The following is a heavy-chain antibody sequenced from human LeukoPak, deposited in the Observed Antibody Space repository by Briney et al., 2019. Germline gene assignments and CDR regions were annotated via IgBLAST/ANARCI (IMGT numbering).Heavy chain of an antibody. Sequence: SETLSLTCAVYGGSFSGYYWSWIRQPPGKGLEWIGEIYHSGSTNYNPSLKSRVTISVDTSKNQFSLKLSSVTAADTAVYYCARRVHLGWWFDPWGQGTLVTVSS. CDR1: GGSFSGYY. CDR3: ARRVHLGWWFDP. J-gene: IGHJ5*02. CDR2: IYHSGST. D-gene: IGHD3-16*01. V-gene: IGHV4-34*01.